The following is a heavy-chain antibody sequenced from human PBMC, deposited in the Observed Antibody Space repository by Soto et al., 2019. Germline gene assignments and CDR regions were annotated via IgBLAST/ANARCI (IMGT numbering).Heavy chain of an antibody. CDR2: INPNGGST. CDR1: GYSFTSQY. CDR3: AREKWLRPGGGGTEPLDI. J-gene: IGHJ3*02. V-gene: IGHV1-46*03. Sequence: QVQLVQSGAEVKKPGASVKISCEASGYSFTSQYVHWVRQAPGQGLEWMGIINPNGGSTTYAQKFQGGGTMTRDTAKGSVIRGVSSLTSEDTAVFYFAREKWLRPGGGGTEPLDIWGQGTMVTVAS. D-gene: IGHD5-12*01.